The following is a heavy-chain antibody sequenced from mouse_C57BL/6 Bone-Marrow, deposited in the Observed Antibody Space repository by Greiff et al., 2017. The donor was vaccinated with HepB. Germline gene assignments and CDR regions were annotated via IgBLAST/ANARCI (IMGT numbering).Heavy chain of an antibody. V-gene: IGHV5-4*01. Sequence: EVQGVESGGGLVKPGGSLKLSCAASGFTFSSYAMSWVRQTPEKRLEWVATISDGGSYTYYPANVKGRFTISRDNAKNNLYLQMSHLKSEDTAMYYCARGPPSTMVTTSGYWGQGTTLTVSS. CDR1: GFTFSSYA. J-gene: IGHJ2*01. D-gene: IGHD2-2*01. CDR3: ARGPPSTMVTTSGY. CDR2: ISDGGSYT.